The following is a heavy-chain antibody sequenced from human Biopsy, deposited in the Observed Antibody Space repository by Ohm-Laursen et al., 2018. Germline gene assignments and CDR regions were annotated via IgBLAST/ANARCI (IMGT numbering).Heavy chain of an antibody. CDR2: INQAGTT. D-gene: IGHD2-15*01. V-gene: IGHV4-34*08. J-gene: IGHJ4*02. CDR3: GNEVHGRDY. CDR1: GKTFSDYQ. Sequence: PPRTLSLTCAVFGKTFSDYQWSWIRQPPGQGLEWIGQINQAGTTNYNPSLKSRVSISADASKYEFSLRLTSVTAADTAVYLCGNEVHGRDYWGLGAKVTVSS.